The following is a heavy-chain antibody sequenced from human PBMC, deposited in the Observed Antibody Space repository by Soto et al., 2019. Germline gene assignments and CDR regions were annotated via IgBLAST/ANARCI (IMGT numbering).Heavy chain of an antibody. Sequence: KPSETLSLTCTVSGGSISSYYWSWIRQPPGKGLEWIGYIYYSGSTYYNPSLKSRVTISVDTSKNQFSLKLSSVTAADTAVYYCARHPRRGYYTPFFDYWGQGTLVTVSS. CDR3: ARHPRRGYYTPFFDY. CDR2: IYYSGST. V-gene: IGHV4-59*04. D-gene: IGHD3-3*01. J-gene: IGHJ4*02. CDR1: GGSISSYY.